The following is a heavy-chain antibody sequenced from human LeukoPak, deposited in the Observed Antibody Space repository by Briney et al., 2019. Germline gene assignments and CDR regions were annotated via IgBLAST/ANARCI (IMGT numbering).Heavy chain of an antibody. CDR2: ITSGSSHI. J-gene: IGHJ6*03. Sequence: GGSLRLSCTASGFTFSSYNMNWVRQTPGQGLEWVSSITSGSSHIYYADSVKGRFTISRDNAKSSLYLQMNSLRAEDTAVYYCARDPYSGSYGADYYYYMDVWGKGTTVTISS. D-gene: IGHD1-26*01. CDR3: ARDPYSGSYGADYYYYMDV. CDR1: GFTFSSYN. V-gene: IGHV3-21*01.